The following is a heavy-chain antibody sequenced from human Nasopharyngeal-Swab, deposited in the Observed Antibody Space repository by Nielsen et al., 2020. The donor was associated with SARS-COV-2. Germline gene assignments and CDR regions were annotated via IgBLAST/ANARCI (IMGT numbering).Heavy chain of an antibody. J-gene: IGHJ4*02. CDR2: INPAGSTT. D-gene: IGHD1-26*01. Sequence: ESLKISCAPSGFTLSDYWTHWVRQAPGKGLVWVSRINPAGSTTDYEDSVRGRFTISRDNAKNTLYLQMNSLTVEDSAVYFCTRAGSYRFDYWGQGTLVTVSS. V-gene: IGHV3-74*01. CDR3: TRAGSYRFDY. CDR1: GFTLSDYW.